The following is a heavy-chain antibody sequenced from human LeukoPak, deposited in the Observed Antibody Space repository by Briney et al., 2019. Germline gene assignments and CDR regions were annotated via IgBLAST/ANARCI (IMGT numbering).Heavy chain of an antibody. Sequence: ETLSLTCTVSGGSISSSSYYWGWIRQPPGKGLEWVANIKQDGSEKYYVDSVKGRFTISRDNAQNSLYLQMNSLRAEDTAVYYCARRRYSGSSQHFDYWGQGTLVTVSS. CDR1: GGSISSSSYY. D-gene: IGHD1-26*01. CDR2: IKQDGSEK. V-gene: IGHV3-7*01. CDR3: ARRRYSGSSQHFDY. J-gene: IGHJ4*02.